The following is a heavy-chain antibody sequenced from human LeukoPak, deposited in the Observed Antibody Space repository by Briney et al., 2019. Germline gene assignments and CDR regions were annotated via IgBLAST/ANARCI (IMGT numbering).Heavy chain of an antibody. CDR1: GFTLSSYA. Sequence: GGSLRLSCAASGFTLSSYAMSWVRQAPGKGLEWVSAISGSGGSTYYADSVKGRFTISRDNSKNTLYLQMNSLRAEDTAVYYCARTGDDYYYYYGMDVWGQGTTVAVSS. J-gene: IGHJ6*02. V-gene: IGHV3-23*01. CDR2: ISGSGGST. CDR3: ARTGDDYYYYYGMDV.